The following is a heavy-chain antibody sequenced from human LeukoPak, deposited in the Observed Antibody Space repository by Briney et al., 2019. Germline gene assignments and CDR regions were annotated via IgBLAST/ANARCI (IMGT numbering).Heavy chain of an antibody. CDR1: GYSFTAYY. CDR2: INPNSGGT. Sequence: ASVKVSCTASGYSFTAYYIHWVRQAPGQGLEYMGWINPNSGGTNSSQGFQDRVTLTRDTSISTAFMELTSLTSDDTAVYYCARAYGSGSSYHPDYWGQGTLVTVSS. CDR3: ARAYGSGSSYHPDY. V-gene: IGHV1-2*02. D-gene: IGHD3-10*01. J-gene: IGHJ4*02.